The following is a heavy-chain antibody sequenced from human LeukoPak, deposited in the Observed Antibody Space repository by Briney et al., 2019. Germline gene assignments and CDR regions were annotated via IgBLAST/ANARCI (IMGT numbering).Heavy chain of an antibody. V-gene: IGHV3-11*01. CDR2: ISGSGSSI. CDR3: ARARPVRGVIPDYDYYYMDV. CDR1: GFSFSDYY. D-gene: IGHD3-10*01. Sequence: AGSMRLSCAASGFSFSDYYMRWIRQAPGKGLEWVSFISGSGSSIYYADSVKGRFTISRDNAKSSLYLQMNSLRAEDTAVYYCARARPVRGVIPDYDYYYMDVWGKGTTVTVSS. J-gene: IGHJ6*03.